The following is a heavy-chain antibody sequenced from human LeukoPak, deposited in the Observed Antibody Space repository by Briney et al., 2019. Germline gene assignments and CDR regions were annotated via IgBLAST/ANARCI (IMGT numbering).Heavy chain of an antibody. D-gene: IGHD3-16*01. V-gene: IGHV3-48*03. CDR3: ARHYDYVWENWFDP. J-gene: IGHJ5*02. CDR1: GFTFSSYE. CDR2: ISSSGSTI. Sequence: QPGGSLRLSCAASGFTFSSYEMNWVRQAPGKGLEWVSYISSSGSTIYYADSVKGRFTISRGNAKNSLYLQMNSLRAEDTAVYYCARHYDYVWENWFDPWGQGTLVTVSS.